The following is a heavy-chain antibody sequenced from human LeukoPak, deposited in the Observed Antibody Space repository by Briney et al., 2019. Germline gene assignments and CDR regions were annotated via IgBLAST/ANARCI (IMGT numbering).Heavy chain of an antibody. D-gene: IGHD5-24*01. CDR3: ARRRDGYNQYYFDY. Sequence: PSETLSLTCTVSGGSISSYYWSWIRQPPGKGLEWIGYIYYSGSTNYNPSLKSRVTISVDTSKNQFSLKLSSVTAADTAVYYCARRRDGYNQYYFDYWGQGTLVTVSS. CDR2: IYYSGST. CDR1: GGSISSYY. J-gene: IGHJ4*02. V-gene: IGHV4-59*08.